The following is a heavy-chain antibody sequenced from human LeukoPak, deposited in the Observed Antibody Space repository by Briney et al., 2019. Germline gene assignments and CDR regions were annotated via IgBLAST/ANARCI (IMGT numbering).Heavy chain of an antibody. CDR3: AKDSGYDILTGYYNGYFDY. D-gene: IGHD3-9*01. V-gene: IGHV3-21*04. CDR1: GFIFSSYS. CDR2: ISSSSSYI. Sequence: GGSLRLSCAASGFIFSSYSMKWVRQAPGKGLEWISSISSSSSYIYYADSVKGRFTISRDNARNSLYLQMNSLRAEDTAVYYCAKDSGYDILTGYYNGYFDYWGQGTLVTVSS. J-gene: IGHJ4*02.